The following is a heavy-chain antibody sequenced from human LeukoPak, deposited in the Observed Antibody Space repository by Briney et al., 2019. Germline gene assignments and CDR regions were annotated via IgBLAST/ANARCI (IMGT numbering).Heavy chain of an antibody. CDR3: AREDYDYVWGSYRNKNFDY. Sequence: SETLSLTCTVSSGSISTSNYYWGWVRQPPGKALEWIGNIFYSGSTYYSPSLKSRVTISLDTSRNQFSLKLSSVTAADTAVYYCAREDYDYVWGSYRNKNFDYWGQGTLVTVSS. CDR2: IFYSGST. J-gene: IGHJ4*02. CDR1: SGSISTSNYY. V-gene: IGHV4-39*07. D-gene: IGHD3-16*02.